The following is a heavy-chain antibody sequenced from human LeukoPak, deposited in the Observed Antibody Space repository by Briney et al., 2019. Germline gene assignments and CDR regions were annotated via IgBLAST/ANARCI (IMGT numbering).Heavy chain of an antibody. D-gene: IGHD2-2*01. CDR3: VSFYETY. CDR1: GNYW. J-gene: IGHJ4*02. CDR2: INSDGSWT. Sequence: GGSLRLSCAASGNYWMHWVRQAPGKGLVWVSHINSDGSWTTYVDSVKGRFTISKDNAKNMVYLRMNNLRAEDTAVYYCVSFYETYWGRGTLVTVSS. V-gene: IGHV3-74*01.